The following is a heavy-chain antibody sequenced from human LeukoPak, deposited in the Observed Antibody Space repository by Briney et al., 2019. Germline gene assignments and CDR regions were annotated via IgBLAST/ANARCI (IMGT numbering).Heavy chain of an antibody. V-gene: IGHV3-30-3*01. CDR1: GFTFSSYA. CDR3: AGEAAAYAFDI. Sequence: PGGSLRLSCAASGFTFSSYAMHWVRQAPGKGLEWVAVISYDGSNKYYADSVKGRFTISRDNSKNTLYLQMNSLRAEDTAVYYCAGEAAAYAFDIWGQGTMVTVSS. J-gene: IGHJ3*02. D-gene: IGHD6-13*01. CDR2: ISYDGSNK.